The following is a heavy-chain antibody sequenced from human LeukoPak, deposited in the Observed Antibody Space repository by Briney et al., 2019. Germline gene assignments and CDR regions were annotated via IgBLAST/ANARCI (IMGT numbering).Heavy chain of an antibody. D-gene: IGHD3-10*01. Sequence: SEPLSLTCSVSNDSIRNYYWSWLRQPPGKALEWIGYIYHTENTNYNPSLKSRLTMSIDTSKNQFSLNLNSVTAADTAVYYCARGNYGSGSYYVVDFDYWGQGTLVTVSS. CDR1: NDSIRNYY. CDR3: ARGNYGSGSYYVVDFDY. V-gene: IGHV4-59*01. CDR2: IYHTENT. J-gene: IGHJ4*02.